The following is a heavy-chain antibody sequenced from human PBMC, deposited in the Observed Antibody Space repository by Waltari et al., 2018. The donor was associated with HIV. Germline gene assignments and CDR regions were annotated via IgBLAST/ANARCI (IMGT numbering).Heavy chain of an antibody. J-gene: IGHJ4*02. V-gene: IGHV4-61*02. D-gene: IGHD4-17*01. CDR2: IYTSGST. CDR1: GGSIRSGSSY. CDR3: ARGGSYGGYYFDY. Sequence: QVQLQESGPGLVKPSQTLSLTCTVSGGSIRSGSSYWSWIRQPAGKGLEWIGRIYTSGSTNYNPSLKSRVTISVDTSKNQFSLKLSSVTAADTAVYYCARGGSYGGYYFDYWGQGTLVTVYS.